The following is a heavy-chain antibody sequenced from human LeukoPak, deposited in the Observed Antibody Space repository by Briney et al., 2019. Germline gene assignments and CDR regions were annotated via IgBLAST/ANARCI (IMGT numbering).Heavy chain of an antibody. V-gene: IGHV4-4*07. J-gene: IGHJ3*02. D-gene: IGHD3/OR15-3a*01. CDR2: IYTSGST. Sequence: SETLSLTCTVSGGSISSYYWSWIRQPAGKGLEWIGRIYTSGSTNYNPSLKSRVTMSVDTSKNQFSLKLSSVTAADMAVYYCAGRRDWSPGAFDIWGQGTMVTVSS. CDR3: AGRRDWSPGAFDI. CDR1: GGSISSYY.